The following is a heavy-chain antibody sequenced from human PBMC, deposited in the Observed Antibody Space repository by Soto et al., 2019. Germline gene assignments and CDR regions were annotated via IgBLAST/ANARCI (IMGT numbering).Heavy chain of an antibody. CDR1: GYTFTSYD. CDR2: MNPNSGNT. CDR3: ARVGSTAAPYYYYYYMHV. J-gene: IGHJ6*03. V-gene: IGHV1-8*01. D-gene: IGHD4-17*01. Sequence: ASVKVSCKASGYTFTSYDINWVRQATGQGLEWMGWMNPNSGNTGYAQKFQGRVTMTRNTSISTAYMELSSLRSEDTAVYYCARVGSTAAPYYYYYYMHVWGKGTTVTVSS.